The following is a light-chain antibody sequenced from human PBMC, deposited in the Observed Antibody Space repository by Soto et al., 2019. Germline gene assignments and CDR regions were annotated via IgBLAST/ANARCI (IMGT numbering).Light chain of an antibody. Sequence: QSVLTQPASVSGSPGQSITISCPGTSSDVGRYNLVPWCQQHPVKAPKVMISEDSKRPSGVSNDFSGSKSGNTASLTISGLQAEDDSDYSCCSYANVTHVLFGGGTKLTVL. CDR3: CSYANVTHVL. V-gene: IGLV2-23*01. CDR2: EDS. CDR1: SSDVGRYNL. J-gene: IGLJ2*01.